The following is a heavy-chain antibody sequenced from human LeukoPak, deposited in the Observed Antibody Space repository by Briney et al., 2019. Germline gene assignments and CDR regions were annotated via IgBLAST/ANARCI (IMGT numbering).Heavy chain of an antibody. CDR1: GFTFSSYW. Sequence: GGSLRLSCAASGFTFSSYWMSWVRQAPGKALEWVANIKQDGSEKYYVDSVKGRFTISRDNAMHSLYLQMNSLRAEDTAVYYCKRGGSTPVYGGQETLVTVSS. J-gene: IGHJ4*02. V-gene: IGHV3-7*04. CDR3: KRGGSTPVY. D-gene: IGHD3-10*01. CDR2: IKQDGSEK.